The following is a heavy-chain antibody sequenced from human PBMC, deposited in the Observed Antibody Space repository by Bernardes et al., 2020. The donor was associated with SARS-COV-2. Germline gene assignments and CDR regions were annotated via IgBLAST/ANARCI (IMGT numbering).Heavy chain of an antibody. Sequence: GGSLRLSCEASRFTFTSYGMHWVRQAPGKGLEWVAIIWYDGSQKYYADSVTGRFTISRDNSQNMLHLEMNSLRVEDTAVYFCARDSGDDFWSGYYLGSNYGLDVWGQGTTVIVSS. J-gene: IGHJ6*02. CDR1: RFTFTSYG. V-gene: IGHV3-33*01. CDR3: ARDSGDDFWSGYYLGSNYGLDV. CDR2: IWYDGSQK. D-gene: IGHD3-3*01.